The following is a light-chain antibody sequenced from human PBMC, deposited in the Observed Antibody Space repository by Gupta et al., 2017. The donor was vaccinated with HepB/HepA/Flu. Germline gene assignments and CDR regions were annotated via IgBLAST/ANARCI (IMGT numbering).Light chain of an antibody. CDR2: DVS. CDR1: SSDIGAYNY. J-gene: IGLJ3*02. V-gene: IGLV2-14*03. Sequence: QSALTQAASVSGSPRQSITISCTGTSSDIGAYNYVSWYQQHPDKAPKLMIYDVSSRPSGVSNRFSGSKSGNTASLIISGLQAEDEADYYCCSYTSSSTLVFAGGTKLTVL. CDR3: CSYTSSSTLV.